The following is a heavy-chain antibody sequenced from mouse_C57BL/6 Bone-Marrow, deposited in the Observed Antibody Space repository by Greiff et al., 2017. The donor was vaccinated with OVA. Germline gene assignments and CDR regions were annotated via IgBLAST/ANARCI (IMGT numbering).Heavy chain of an antibody. J-gene: IGHJ3*01. D-gene: IGHD1-1*01. CDR2: INPYNGGT. Sequence: VQLKESGPVLVKPGASVKMSCKASGYTFTDYYMNWVKQSHGKSLEWIGVINPYNGGTSYNQKFKGKATLTVDKSSSTAYMELNSLTSEDSAVYYCAVYGSSYGGTFAYWGQGTLVTVSA. CDR1: GYTFTDYY. CDR3: AVYGSSYGGTFAY. V-gene: IGHV1-19*01.